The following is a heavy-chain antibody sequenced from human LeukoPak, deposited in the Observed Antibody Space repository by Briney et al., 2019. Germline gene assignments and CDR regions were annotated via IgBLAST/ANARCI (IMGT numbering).Heavy chain of an antibody. CDR2: IYPGDPDT. V-gene: IGHV5-51*01. J-gene: IGHJ6*03. CDR1: GYSFTSYW. D-gene: IGHD2-2*02. CDR3: ARHVTGYCSSTSCYNYYYYMDV. Sequence: GESLKISCKGSGYSFTSYWIGWVRQMPGKGLESMGIIYPGDPDTRYSPSFQGQVTISADKSISTAYLQWSSLKASDTAMYYCARHVTGYCSSTSCYNYYYYMDVWGKGTTVTVSS.